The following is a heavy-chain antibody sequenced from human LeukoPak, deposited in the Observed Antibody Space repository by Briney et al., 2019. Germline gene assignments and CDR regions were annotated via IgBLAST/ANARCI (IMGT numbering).Heavy chain of an antibody. J-gene: IGHJ6*03. CDR1: GFTFGVYA. CDR2: IRSKAYGGTT. D-gene: IGHD2-2*01. V-gene: IGHV3-49*03. Sequence: GGSLRLSCTASGFTFGVYAMSWFRQAPGKGLEWVGFIRSKAYGGTTEYAASVKGRFTVSRDDSKSIAYLQMNSLKTEDTAVYYCTRDREVGRYYYYYYFMDVWGKGTTVTISS. CDR3: TRDREVGRYYYYYYFMDV.